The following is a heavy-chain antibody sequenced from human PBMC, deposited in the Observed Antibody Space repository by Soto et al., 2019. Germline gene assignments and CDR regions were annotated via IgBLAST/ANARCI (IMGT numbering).Heavy chain of an antibody. CDR1: GYTFTSYD. CDR3: ASPARNYDFWSGYSFDI. V-gene: IGHV1-8*01. J-gene: IGHJ3*02. Sequence: ASVKVSCKASGYTFTSYDINWVRQATGQGLEWMGWMNPNSGSTGYAQKFQGRVTMTRNTSISTAYMELSSLRSEDTAVYYCASPARNYDFWSGYSFDIWGQGTRVTVAS. CDR2: MNPNSGST. D-gene: IGHD3-3*01.